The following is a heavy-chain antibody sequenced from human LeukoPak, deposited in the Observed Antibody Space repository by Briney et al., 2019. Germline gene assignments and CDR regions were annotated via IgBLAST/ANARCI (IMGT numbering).Heavy chain of an antibody. CDR1: GGSISSGDYY. CDR2: IYYSGST. V-gene: IGHV4-30-4*01. CDR3: ARLTATTYYFDY. J-gene: IGHJ4*02. Sequence: SETLSLTCTVSGGSISSGDYYWSWIRQPPGKGLEWIGYIYYSGSTNYNPSLKSRVTISVDTSKNQFSLKLSSVTAADTAVYYCARLTATTYYFDYWGQGTLVTVSS. D-gene: IGHD5-24*01.